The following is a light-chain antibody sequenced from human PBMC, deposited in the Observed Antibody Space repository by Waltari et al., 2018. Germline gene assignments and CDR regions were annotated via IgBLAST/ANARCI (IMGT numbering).Light chain of an antibody. Sequence: EIVLTQSPGTLSLFPGERGTLSCRASQSVSRFLAWYQQKPGQAPRLLIYGASTRATGIPDRFSGSGSGTDFSLTISRLEPEDFAVYYCQKYDRLPATFGQGTKVEIK. CDR2: GAS. J-gene: IGKJ1*01. CDR3: QKYDRLPAT. CDR1: QSVSRF. V-gene: IGKV3-20*01.